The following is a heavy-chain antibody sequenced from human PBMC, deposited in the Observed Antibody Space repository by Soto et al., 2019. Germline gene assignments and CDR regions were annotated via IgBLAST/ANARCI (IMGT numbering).Heavy chain of an antibody. Sequence: QITLKESGPTLVKPTQTLTLTCTFSGFSLSTSGVGVGWIRQPPGKALEWLALIYWDDDKRYSPSLKSRLTITKDTSKNQVVLIMTNMDPVDTATYYCAHRRRTGYSSSWYFDYWGQGTLVTVSS. CDR2: IYWDDDK. CDR1: GFSLSTSGVG. D-gene: IGHD6-13*01. J-gene: IGHJ4*02. CDR3: AHRRRTGYSSSWYFDY. V-gene: IGHV2-5*02.